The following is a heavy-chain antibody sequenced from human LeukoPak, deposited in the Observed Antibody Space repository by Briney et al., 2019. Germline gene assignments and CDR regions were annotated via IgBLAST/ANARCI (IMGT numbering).Heavy chain of an antibody. CDR2: ISAYNGNT. V-gene: IGHV1-18*01. Sequence: ASVKVSCKASGYTFTSYGISWVRQAPGQGLEWMGWISAYNGNTNYAQKFQGRVTITADESTSTAYMELSSLRSEDTAVYYCASSVGYSSGPFDYWGQGTLVTVSS. D-gene: IGHD6-19*01. CDR3: ASSVGYSSGPFDY. CDR1: GYTFTSYG. J-gene: IGHJ4*02.